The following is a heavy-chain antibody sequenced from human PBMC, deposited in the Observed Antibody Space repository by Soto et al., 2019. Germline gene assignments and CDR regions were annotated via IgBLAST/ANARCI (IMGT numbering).Heavy chain of an antibody. CDR2: IYHNGST. D-gene: IGHD2-15*01. CDR3: ARDERRVVVAATPRDTDAFDI. V-gene: IGHV4-4*02. CDR1: GGSISSSNW. Sequence: QVQLQESGPGLVKPSGTLSLTCAVSGGSISSSNWWSWVRQPPGKGLEWIGEIYHNGSTNYNPSLKSRVTISVDKSKNQFSLKLSSVTAADTAVYYCARDERRVVVAATPRDTDAFDIWGQGTMVTVSS. J-gene: IGHJ3*02.